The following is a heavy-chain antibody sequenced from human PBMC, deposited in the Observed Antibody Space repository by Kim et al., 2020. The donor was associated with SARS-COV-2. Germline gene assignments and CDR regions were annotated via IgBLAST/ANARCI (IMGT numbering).Heavy chain of an antibody. CDR2: IYPGDSDI. CDR3: ARHKGRGGPGYYFDY. Sequence: GESLKISCKGSGYSFTNYWIGWVRQTPGKGLEWMGIIYPGDSDIRYSPSFQGQVTISADKSISTAYLQWSSLKASDSAVYYCARHKGRGGPGYYFDYWGQGTLVTVSS. CDR1: GYSFTNYW. J-gene: IGHJ4*02. V-gene: IGHV5-51*01. D-gene: IGHD2-15*01.